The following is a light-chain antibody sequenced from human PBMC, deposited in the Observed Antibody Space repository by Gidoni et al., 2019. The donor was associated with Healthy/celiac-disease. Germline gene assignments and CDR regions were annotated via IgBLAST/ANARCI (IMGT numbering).Light chain of an antibody. J-gene: IGKJ1*01. CDR2: AAS. V-gene: IGKV1-39*01. Sequence: DIQMTQSPSSLSASVGDRVTITCRASQSISSYLTWYQQKPGKPPKLLIYAASSLQSGVPSRFSGSGSGTDFTLTISSLQPEDFATYYCQQSYSTPCTFGPGTKVEIK. CDR3: QQSYSTPCT. CDR1: QSISSY.